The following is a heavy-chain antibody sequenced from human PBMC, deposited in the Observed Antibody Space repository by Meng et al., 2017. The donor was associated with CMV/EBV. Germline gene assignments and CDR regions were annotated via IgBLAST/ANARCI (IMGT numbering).Heavy chain of an antibody. J-gene: IGHJ4*02. CDR1: GYTFTGYY. Sequence: QGELVKSGAGVKKPGASVKVSCKASGYTFTGYYMHWVRQAPGQGLEWMGWINPNSGGTNYAQKFQGRVTMTRDTSISTAYMELSRLRSDDTAVYYCARVGVRLGPFDYWGQGTLVTVSS. D-gene: IGHD1-26*01. CDR3: ARVGVRLGPFDY. CDR2: INPNSGGT. V-gene: IGHV1-2*02.